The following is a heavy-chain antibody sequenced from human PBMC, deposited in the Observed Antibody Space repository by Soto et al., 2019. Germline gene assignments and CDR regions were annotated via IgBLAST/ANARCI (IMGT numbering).Heavy chain of an antibody. D-gene: IGHD3-10*01. J-gene: IGHJ4*02. CDR2: MNPNSGNT. V-gene: IGHV1-8*01. CDR3: AKGGFGELFVGDFDY. CDR1: GYTFTSYD. Sequence: ASVKVSCKASGYTFTSYDINWVRQATGQGLEWMGWMNPNSGNTGYAQKFQGRVTMTRNTSVSTAYMELSSLRSEDTAVYYCAKGGFGELFVGDFDYWGQGTLVTVSS.